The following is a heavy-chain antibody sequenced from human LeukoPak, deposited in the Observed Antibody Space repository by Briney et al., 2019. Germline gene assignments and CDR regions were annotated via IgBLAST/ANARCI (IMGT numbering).Heavy chain of an antibody. CDR2: ISSSSSYI. CDR3: ARDGRFRDGLSNY. J-gene: IGHJ4*02. V-gene: IGHV3-21*01. Sequence: GGSLRLSCAASGFTFTSYAMSWIRQAPGKGLEWVSSISSSSSYIYYADSVKGRFTISRDNAKNSLYLQMNSLRAEDTAVYYCARDGRFRDGLSNYWGQGTLVTVSS. D-gene: IGHD2/OR15-2a*01. CDR1: GFTFTSYA.